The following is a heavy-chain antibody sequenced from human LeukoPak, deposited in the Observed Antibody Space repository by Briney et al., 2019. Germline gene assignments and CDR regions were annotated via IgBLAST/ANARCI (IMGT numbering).Heavy chain of an antibody. CDR1: GFTFSSYW. CDR3: AISASRDGNYYYYYGMDV. CDR2: INSDVSST. V-gene: IGHV3-74*01. Sequence: GGSLRLSCAASGFTFSSYWMHWVRQAPGKGLGWVSRINSDVSSTSYADSVKGRFTISRDNAKNTLYLQMNSLRAEDTAVYYCAISASRDGNYYYYYGMDVWGKGTTVTVSS. J-gene: IGHJ6*04. D-gene: IGHD2-2*01.